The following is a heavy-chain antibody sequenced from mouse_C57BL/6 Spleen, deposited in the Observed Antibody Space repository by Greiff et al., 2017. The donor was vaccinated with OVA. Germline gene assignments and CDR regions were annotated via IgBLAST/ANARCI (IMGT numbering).Heavy chain of an antibody. J-gene: IGHJ4*01. D-gene: IGHD1-1*01. V-gene: IGHV14-2*01. Sequence: VQLQQSGADLVQPGASVKLSCTASGFTFTDYYMPWVQQRPEQGLEWIGRIDPEGGGTKYAPNFQGRSIISADTASNTAYLQLSSLTSEDTAVYYCARVDTAVVAPMDYWGQGTTVTVSS. CDR1: GFTFTDYY. CDR3: ARVDTAVVAPMDY. CDR2: IDPEGGGT.